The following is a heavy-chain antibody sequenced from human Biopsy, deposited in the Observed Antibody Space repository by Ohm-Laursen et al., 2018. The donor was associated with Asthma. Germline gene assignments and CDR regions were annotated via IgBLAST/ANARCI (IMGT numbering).Heavy chain of an antibody. Sequence: SLRLSCTASGFAVSRDHMFWVRQAPGKGLEWVSVIYSGGTSHTADSVRGRFTISRDYSKNTLYLQMHSLRAEDTAVYYCARGDSSNWSHYYFDYWGQGTLVAVSS. CDR1: GFAVSRDH. J-gene: IGHJ4*02. CDR3: ARGDSSNWSHYYFDY. CDR2: IYSGGTS. V-gene: IGHV3-53*01. D-gene: IGHD3-22*01.